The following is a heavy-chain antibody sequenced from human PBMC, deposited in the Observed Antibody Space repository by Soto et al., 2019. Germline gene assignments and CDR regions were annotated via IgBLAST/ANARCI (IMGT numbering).Heavy chain of an antibody. Sequence: QVQLVESGGGVVQPGRSLRLSCAASGFTFNTYGMNWVRQAPGKGLEWVAIIWYDGSLKYYADSMKGRFTISRDNSKNTMYLQMNSLRAEDTAVYYCARVDCTGGSCKPSASYPMDVWGQGTTVTVSS. J-gene: IGHJ6*02. V-gene: IGHV3-33*01. D-gene: IGHD2-15*01. CDR1: GFTFNTYG. CDR2: IWYDGSLK. CDR3: ARVDCTGGSCKPSASYPMDV.